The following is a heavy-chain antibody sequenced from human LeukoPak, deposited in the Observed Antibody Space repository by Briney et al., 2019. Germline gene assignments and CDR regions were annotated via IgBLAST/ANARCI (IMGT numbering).Heavy chain of an antibody. D-gene: IGHD2-2*01. J-gene: IGHJ5*02. CDR1: GGSFSGYY. CDR3: TRQKGVVPAAIGLWFDP. CDR2: INHSGST. Sequence: SETLSLTCAVYGGSFSGYYWSWIRQPPGKGLEWIGEINHSGSTNYNPSLKSRVTISVDTSKNQFSLKLSSVTAADTAVYYCTRQKGVVPAAIGLWFDPWGQGTLVTVSS. V-gene: IGHV4-34*01.